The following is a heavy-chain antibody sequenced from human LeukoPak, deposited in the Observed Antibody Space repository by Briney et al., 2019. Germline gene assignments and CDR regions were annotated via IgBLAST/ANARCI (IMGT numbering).Heavy chain of an antibody. V-gene: IGHV4-38-2*02. CDR2: VYHSATT. CDR3: SRDETYSSDWQSNHYYYYMDV. Sequence: SETLSLTCRVPDYSISSGYYWGWIRQPPGKGLEWIGSVYHSATTYYNPSLKSRVTISVDTSKNQFSLKLSSVTAADTAVYYCSRDETYSSDWQSNHYYYYMDVWGKGTTVTVSS. CDR1: DYSISSGYY. J-gene: IGHJ6*03. D-gene: IGHD6-19*01.